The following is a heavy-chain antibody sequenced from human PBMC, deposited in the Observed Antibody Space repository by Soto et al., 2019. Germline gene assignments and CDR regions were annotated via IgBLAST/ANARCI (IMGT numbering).Heavy chain of an antibody. CDR3: AKAVSSSSYYYYGMDV. V-gene: IGHV3-30*18. J-gene: IGHJ6*02. CDR2: ISYDGSNK. D-gene: IGHD6-6*01. CDR1: GFTFSSYG. Sequence: PGGSLRLSCAASGFTFSSYGMHWVRQAPGKGLEWVAVISYDGSNKYYADSVKGRFTISRDNSKNTLYLQMNSLRAEDTAVYYCAKAVSSSSYYYYGMDVWGQGTTVTVSS.